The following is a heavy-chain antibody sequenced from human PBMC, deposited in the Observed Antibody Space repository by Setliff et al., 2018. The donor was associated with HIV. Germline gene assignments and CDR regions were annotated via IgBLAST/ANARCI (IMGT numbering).Heavy chain of an antibody. D-gene: IGHD3-22*01. V-gene: IGHV4-30-4*08. CDR3: ARDPYDTSGYSNYYFDL. J-gene: IGHJ2*01. CDR2: IYYSGST. CDR1: GASISSGDYY. Sequence: LSLTCTVSGASISSGDYYWTWIRQPPGKGLEWIGYIYYSGSTYYNPSLKSRVTISVDTSKNQFSLKLNSVTAADTAVYYCARDPYDTSGYSNYYFDLWGRGTLVTAPQ.